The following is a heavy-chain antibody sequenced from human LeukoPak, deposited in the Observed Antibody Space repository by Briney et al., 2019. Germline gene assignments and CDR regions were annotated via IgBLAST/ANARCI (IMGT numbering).Heavy chain of an antibody. Sequence: GRSLRLSCAASGFTFSSYAMHWVRQAPGKGLEWVAVISYDGSNKYYADSVKGRFTISRDNSKNTLYLQMSSLRAEDTAVYYCARDGVDFWSGYWNYWGQGTLVTVSS. CDR3: ARDGVDFWSGYWNY. J-gene: IGHJ4*02. CDR2: ISYDGSNK. V-gene: IGHV3-30-3*01. D-gene: IGHD3-3*01. CDR1: GFTFSSYA.